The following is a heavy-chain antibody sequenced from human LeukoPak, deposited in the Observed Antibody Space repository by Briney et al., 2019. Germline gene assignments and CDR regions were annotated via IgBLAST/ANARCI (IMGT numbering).Heavy chain of an antibody. CDR2: ISSSSSYI. CDR3: ARGSWEAAASYGMDV. Sequence: PGGSLRLSCAASGFTFSSYSMNWVRQAPGKGLEWVSSISSSSSYIYYADSVKGRFTISRDNAKNSLYLQMNSLRAEDTAVYYCARGSWEAAASYGMDVWGQGTTVTVSS. CDR1: GFTFSSYS. V-gene: IGHV3-21*01. D-gene: IGHD6-13*01. J-gene: IGHJ6*02.